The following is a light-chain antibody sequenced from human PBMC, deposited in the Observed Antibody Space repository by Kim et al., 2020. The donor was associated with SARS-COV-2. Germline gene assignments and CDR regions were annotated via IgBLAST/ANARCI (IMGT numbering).Light chain of an antibody. V-gene: IGLV1-47*01. Sequence: GQWVTTSCSGSSSNTESNYVYGYRQPPGTAPKLLIYMNNQRPSGVPDRFSGSKSGTSASLAISGLRSEDEADYYCAAWDDSLSGWVFGGGTQLTVL. CDR3: AAWDDSLSGWV. CDR1: SSNTESNY. CDR2: MNN. J-gene: IGLJ3*02.